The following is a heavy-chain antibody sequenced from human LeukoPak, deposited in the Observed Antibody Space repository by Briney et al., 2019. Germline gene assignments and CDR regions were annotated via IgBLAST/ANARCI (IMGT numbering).Heavy chain of an antibody. D-gene: IGHD2-15*01. J-gene: IGHJ3*02. CDR2: IRSKAYGGTT. CDR3: TTPLGYCSGGSCYSAFDI. CDR1: GFTFGDYA. V-gene: IGHV3-49*03. Sequence: GGSLRLSCTASGFTFGDYAMSWFRQAPGKGLEWVGFIRSKAYGGTTEYAASVKGRFTISRDDSKSIAYLKMNSLKTEDTAVYYCTTPLGYCSGGSCYSAFDIWGQGTMVTVSS.